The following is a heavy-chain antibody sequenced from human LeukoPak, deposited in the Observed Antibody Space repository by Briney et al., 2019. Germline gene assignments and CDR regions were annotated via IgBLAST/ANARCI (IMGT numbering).Heavy chain of an antibody. CDR2: IYFSGGT. D-gene: IGHD2-15*01. CDR3: ARDGGGCSGGSCFPGFDY. J-gene: IGHJ4*02. Sequence: SETLSLTCTVSGDSISSSNCYWGWIRQPPGKGLEWIGSIYFSGGTYYNASLKSRVTISVDTSKNQFSLKLSSVTAADTAVYYCARDGGGCSGGSCFPGFDYWGQGTLVTVSS. V-gene: IGHV4-39*07. CDR1: GDSISSSNCY.